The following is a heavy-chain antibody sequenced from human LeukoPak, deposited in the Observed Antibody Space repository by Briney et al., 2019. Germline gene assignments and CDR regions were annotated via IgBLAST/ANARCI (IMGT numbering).Heavy chain of an antibody. J-gene: IGHJ4*02. CDR3: ARSQRQLAPYYFDY. CDR2: TIPIFGTA. V-gene: IGHV1-69*13. Sequence: SVKVSCKASGGTFSSYAISWVRQAPGQGLEWMGGTIPIFGTANYAQKFQGRVTITADESTSTAYMELSSLRSEDTAVYYCARSQRQLAPYYFDYWGQGTLVTVSS. CDR1: GGTFSSYA. D-gene: IGHD6-13*01.